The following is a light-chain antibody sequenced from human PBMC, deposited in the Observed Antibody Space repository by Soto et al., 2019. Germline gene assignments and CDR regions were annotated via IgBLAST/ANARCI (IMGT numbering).Light chain of an antibody. CDR3: QQYKSYSPET. CDR1: QSINNW. V-gene: IGKV1-5*01. CDR2: DAS. Sequence: DIQMTQSPSTLSASVGDSVTITCRASQSINNWLAWHQQRPGKPPKLLIYDASNLQGGVPSRFSGRGSGTEFTLTISSLQPDAFATYYCQQYKSYSPETFGQGTKLEI. J-gene: IGKJ2*01.